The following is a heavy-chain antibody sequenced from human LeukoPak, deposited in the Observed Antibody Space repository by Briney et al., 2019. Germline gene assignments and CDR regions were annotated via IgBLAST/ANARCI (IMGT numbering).Heavy chain of an antibody. Sequence: SETLSLTCAVYGGSFSGYYWSWIRQPPGKGLEWIGYIYCSGSTNYNPSLKSRVTISVDTSKNQFSLKLSSVTAADTAVYYCARVRYFRDAFDIWGQGTMVTVSS. D-gene: IGHD3-9*01. J-gene: IGHJ3*02. CDR2: IYCSGST. CDR1: GGSFSGYY. V-gene: IGHV4-59*01. CDR3: ARVRYFRDAFDI.